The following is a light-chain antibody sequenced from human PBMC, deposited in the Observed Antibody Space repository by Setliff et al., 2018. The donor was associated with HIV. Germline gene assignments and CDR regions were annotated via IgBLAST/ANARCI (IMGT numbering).Light chain of an antibody. CDR1: SSDVGSYNR. Sequence: QSVLTQPASVSGSPGQSITISCTGTSSDVGSYNRVSWYQQPPGTAPKLMIYEVSYRPSGVPDRFSGSKSGNTASLTISGLQAEDEADYFCSSYRGGNTLFVFGPGTKVTVL. V-gene: IGLV2-18*02. CDR3: SSYRGGNTLFV. CDR2: EVS. J-gene: IGLJ1*01.